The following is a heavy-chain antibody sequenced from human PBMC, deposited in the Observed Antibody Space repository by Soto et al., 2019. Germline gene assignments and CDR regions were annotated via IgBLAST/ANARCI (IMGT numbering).Heavy chain of an antibody. CDR2: LYTGGTI. Sequence: EVQLLESGGGLVQPGGSLRLSCAASGFSVSSKYMSWVRQAPDKGLEWVSVLYTGGTIFYTDSVRGRFTISRNSSNNTLYLQMNSLRAEDTAVYYCARGCGGGSCYSDWDYWGQGTLVTVST. V-gene: IGHV3-53*01. D-gene: IGHD2-15*01. J-gene: IGHJ4*02. CDR1: GFSVSSKY. CDR3: ARGCGGGSCYSDWDY.